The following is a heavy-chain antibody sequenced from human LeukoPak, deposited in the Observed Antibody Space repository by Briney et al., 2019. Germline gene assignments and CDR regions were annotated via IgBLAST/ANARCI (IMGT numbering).Heavy chain of an antibody. J-gene: IGHJ4*02. CDR1: GGSISSYY. CDR3: ARDRPGGSSFDY. Sequence: SETLSLTGTVSGGSISSYYWSWIRQPPGKGLEWIGYIYYSGSTNYSPSLKSLVTISVYTSKNQFSLKLSSVTAADTAVYYCARDRPGGSSFDYWGQGTLVTVSS. D-gene: IGHD3-16*01. CDR2: IYYSGST. V-gene: IGHV4-59*01.